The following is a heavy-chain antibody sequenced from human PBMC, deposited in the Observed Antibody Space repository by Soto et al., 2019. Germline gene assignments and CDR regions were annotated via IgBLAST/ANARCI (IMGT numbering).Heavy chain of an antibody. V-gene: IGHV1-69*13. J-gene: IGHJ6*02. CDR1: GGTFSSYA. CDR2: IIPIFGTA. CDR3: ARPAAEDSGYCSGGSCYSFYYGMDV. D-gene: IGHD2-15*01. Sequence: ASVKVSCKASGGTFSSYAISWVRQAPGQGLEWMGGIIPIFGTANYAQKFQGRVTITADESTSTAYMELSSLRSEDTAVYYCARPAAEDSGYCSGGSCYSFYYGMDVWGHGTTVTVSS.